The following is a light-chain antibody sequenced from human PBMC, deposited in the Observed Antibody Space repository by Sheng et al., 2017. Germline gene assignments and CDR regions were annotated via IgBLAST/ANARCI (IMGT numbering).Light chain of an antibody. V-gene: IGKV3-15*01. CDR2: GAS. CDR1: QSVSSN. Sequence: ETVMTQSPATLSVSPGERATLSCRASQSVSSNLAWYQQKPGQAPRLLIYGASTRATGIPARFSGSGSGTEFTLTISSLQSEDFAVYYCQQYGSSPRTFGQGTKVE. J-gene: IGKJ1*01. CDR3: QQYGSSPRT.